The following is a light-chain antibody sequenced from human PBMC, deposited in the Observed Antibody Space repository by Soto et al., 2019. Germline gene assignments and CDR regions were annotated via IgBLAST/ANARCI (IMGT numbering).Light chain of an antibody. CDR3: QQYDRSPYT. Sequence: EIVLTQSPGTLSLSPGERDTLSCRASQSVGTTYLAWYQQKPGQAPRLLIYGASSRATGIPDRFSGSWAGTDFTLPISRLEPEDFAVYYCQQYDRSPYTFGQGTKVEIQ. V-gene: IGKV3-20*01. CDR2: GAS. J-gene: IGKJ2*01. CDR1: QSVGTTY.